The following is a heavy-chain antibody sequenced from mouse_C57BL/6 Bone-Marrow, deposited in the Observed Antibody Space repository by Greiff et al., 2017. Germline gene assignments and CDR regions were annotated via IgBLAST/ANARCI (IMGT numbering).Heavy chain of an antibody. V-gene: IGHV7-3*01. J-gene: IGHJ2*01. CDR1: GFTFTDYY. D-gene: IGHD1-1*01. Sequence: EVKLVESGGGLVQPGGSLSLSCAASGFTFTDYYMSWVRQPPGKALEWLGFIRNKANGYTTEYSASVKGRFTISRDNSQSILYLQMNALRAEDSATYYCARLYYYGSSNYFDYWGQGTTLTVSS. CDR2: IRNKANGYTT. CDR3: ARLYYYGSSNYFDY.